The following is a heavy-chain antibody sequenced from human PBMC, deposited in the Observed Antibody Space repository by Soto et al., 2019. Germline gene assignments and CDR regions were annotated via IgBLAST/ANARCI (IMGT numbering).Heavy chain of an antibody. CDR2: INHSGTT. Sequence: SETLSLTCAVYSRSFREYYWTWIRQPPGKGLEFIGEINHSGTTHYNPSLKSRVTGSVDTPKNHFSLKMNSVTAADTAVYYCARSPKSTDFPYYFDFWGQGTLVTVSS. V-gene: IGHV4-34*01. J-gene: IGHJ4*02. D-gene: IGHD2-21*01. CDR1: SRSFREYY. CDR3: ARSPKSTDFPYYFDF.